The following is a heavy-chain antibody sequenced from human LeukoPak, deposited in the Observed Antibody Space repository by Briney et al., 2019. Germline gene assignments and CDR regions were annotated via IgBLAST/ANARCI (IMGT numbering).Heavy chain of an antibody. CDR2: IYSGGN. CDR1: GFTVSSNY. Sequence: AGGSLRLSCAASGFTVSSNYMSWVRQAPGTGLEWVSIIYSGGNYYADSVKGRFTVSRDNAKNMVYLQMSSLRAEDTAVYYCAREQIWSWGYWGQGTLVTVSS. D-gene: IGHD3-10*01. J-gene: IGHJ4*02. V-gene: IGHV3-66*01. CDR3: AREQIWSWGY.